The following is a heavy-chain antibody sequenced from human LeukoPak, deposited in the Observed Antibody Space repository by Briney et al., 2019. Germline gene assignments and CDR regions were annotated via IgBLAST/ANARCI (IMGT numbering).Heavy chain of an antibody. J-gene: IGHJ1*01. D-gene: IGHD3-22*01. CDR2: IKTDGSEK. CDR3: ATYSSLNRREFQF. V-gene: IGHV3-7*01. Sequence: GGSLRLSCEGSGFTFSNYWMGWLHQAPGKGLQWVANIKTDGSEKYYVDSVKGRFTISRDNAKNSLYLQMNSLRAEDTAVYYCATYSSLNRREFQFWGQGTLLTVSS. CDR1: GFTFSNYW.